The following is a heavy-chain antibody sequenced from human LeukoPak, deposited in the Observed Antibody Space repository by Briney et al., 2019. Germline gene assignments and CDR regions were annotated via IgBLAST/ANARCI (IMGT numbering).Heavy chain of an antibody. Sequence: SETLSLTCAVYGGSFSGYYWSWIRQPPGKGLEWIGEINHSGSTNYNPSLKSRVTISVDTSKNQLSLKLSSVTAADTAVYYCARAAADIVVVPAAIGYYYYGMDVWGQGTTVTVSS. D-gene: IGHD2-2*01. CDR3: ARAAADIVVVPAAIGYYYYGMDV. CDR1: GGSFSGYY. J-gene: IGHJ6*02. V-gene: IGHV4-34*01. CDR2: INHSGST.